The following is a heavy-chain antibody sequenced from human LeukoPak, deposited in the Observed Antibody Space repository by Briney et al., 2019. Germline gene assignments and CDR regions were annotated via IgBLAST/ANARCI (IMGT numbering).Heavy chain of an antibody. CDR3: ARVVDTHFDY. J-gene: IGHJ4*02. V-gene: IGHV3-74*01. Sequence: GWSLRLSCAASGFTFSSYWMHWVRQAPGKGLAWVSRIKSDGSTTTYADSVKGRFTISRDNAKNTLYLQMNSLRAEDTAVYYCARVVDTHFDYWGQGTLVTVSS. CDR1: GFTFSSYW. D-gene: IGHD5-18*01. CDR2: IKSDGSTT.